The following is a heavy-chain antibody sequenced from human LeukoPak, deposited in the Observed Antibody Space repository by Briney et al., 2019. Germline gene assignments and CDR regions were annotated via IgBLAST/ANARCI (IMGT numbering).Heavy chain of an antibody. V-gene: IGHV4-4*07. CDR2: IYTSGNT. D-gene: IGHD5-12*01. CDR1: GGSISSYY. J-gene: IGHJ4*02. Sequence: SETLSLXCTVSGGSISSYYWRWIRRPAGKGLEWIGRIYTSGNTNYNPSLKSRVTMSVDTSKNQFSLKLSSVTAADTALYYCARLRGYTDGNPGYWGQGSLVTVSS. CDR3: ARLRGYTDGNPGY.